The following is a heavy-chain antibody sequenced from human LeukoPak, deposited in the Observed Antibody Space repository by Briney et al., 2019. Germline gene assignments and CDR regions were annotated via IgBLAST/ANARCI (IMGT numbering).Heavy chain of an antibody. Sequence: SVKVSCKASGGTFSSYAISWVRQAPGQGLEWMGGIIPIFGTANYAQKFQGRVTITTDESTSTAYMELSSLRSEDTAVYYCARGLSPKYYYYYYMDVWGKGTTVTVSS. D-gene: IGHD2/OR15-2a*01. V-gene: IGHV1-69*05. CDR1: GGTFSSYA. CDR2: IIPIFGTA. CDR3: ARGLSPKYYYYYYMDV. J-gene: IGHJ6*03.